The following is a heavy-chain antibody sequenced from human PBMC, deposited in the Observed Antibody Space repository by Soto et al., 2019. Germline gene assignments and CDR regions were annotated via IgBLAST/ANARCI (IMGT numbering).Heavy chain of an antibody. Sequence: QVQLVQSGAAVRKPGASVKVSCKASGYTFTGYPIHWVRQAPGQRLEWMGWVNAGNGHTKYSQTFQGRVTITRDTSAMTDYMALTSLRSEDTAVYFCARDAGTNYDIVPCYLYDALDIWGQATMVTVSS. CDR2: VNAGNGHT. CDR1: GYTFTGYP. J-gene: IGHJ3*02. CDR3: ARDAGTNYDIVPCYLYDALDI. V-gene: IGHV1-3*01. D-gene: IGHD3-9*01.